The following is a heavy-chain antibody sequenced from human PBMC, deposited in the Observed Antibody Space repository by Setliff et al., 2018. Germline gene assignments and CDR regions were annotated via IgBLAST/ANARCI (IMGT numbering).Heavy chain of an antibody. CDR1: GHLFSSYG. CDR3: ARINFYVSSGYYYASDN. Sequence: GASVKVSCKAAGHLFSSYGISWVRQAHGKGLEWMGWISPYNGVTNYEKRFQGRVTMTTDTSASTAYVELRSLRPDDTAVYYCARINFYVSSGYYYASDNWGQGTLVTVSS. D-gene: IGHD3-22*01. V-gene: IGHV1-18*01. CDR2: ISPYNGVT. J-gene: IGHJ4*02.